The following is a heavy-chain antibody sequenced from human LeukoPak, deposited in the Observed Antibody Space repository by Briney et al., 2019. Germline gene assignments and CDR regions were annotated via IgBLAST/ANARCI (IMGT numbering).Heavy chain of an antibody. Sequence: PSETLSLTCAVSGGSFSGYYWSWIRQPPGKGLEWFGELNHSGSTNYNPSLKSRVTISVDTSKNQFSLKLNSVTAADTAMYYCARVERVNILTGYYTSWGQGTLVTISS. CDR1: GGSFSGYY. D-gene: IGHD3-9*01. CDR2: LNHSGST. CDR3: ARVERVNILTGYYTS. V-gene: IGHV4-34*01. J-gene: IGHJ4*02.